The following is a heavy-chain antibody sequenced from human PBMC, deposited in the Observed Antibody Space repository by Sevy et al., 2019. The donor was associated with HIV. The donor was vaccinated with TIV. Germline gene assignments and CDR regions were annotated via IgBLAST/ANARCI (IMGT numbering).Heavy chain of an antibody. D-gene: IGHD5-12*01. CDR3: ASQRGGYERLYYFDS. CDR2: ISDSSATI. V-gene: IGHV3-48*01. Sequence: GGSLRLSCVASGFTYSMNWVRQAPGKGLEWVSYISDSSATIHYADSVKGRFTISRESAKNSLYLQMNTLSAEDTAVYYCASQRGGYERLYYFDSWGQGTLVTVSS. CDR1: GFTYS. J-gene: IGHJ4*02.